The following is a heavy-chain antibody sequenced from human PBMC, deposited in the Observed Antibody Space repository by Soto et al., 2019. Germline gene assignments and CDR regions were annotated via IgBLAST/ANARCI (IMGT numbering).Heavy chain of an antibody. J-gene: IGHJ6*03. CDR1: GYTFANYG. D-gene: IGHD2-2*02. CDR2: ISIHNGNT. V-gene: IGHV1-18*04. Sequence: QAQLEHSGCEVKKSGAAVKVSCKASGYTFANYGSSWVRQAPGQGLEWMGWISIHNGNTNFAEKFQGRGTQTTDTTTSTANMELRSLRSDDRAVYCSARMTTQDYTHDYLDVWGKGTTVTVSS. CDR3: ARMTTQDYTHDYLDV.